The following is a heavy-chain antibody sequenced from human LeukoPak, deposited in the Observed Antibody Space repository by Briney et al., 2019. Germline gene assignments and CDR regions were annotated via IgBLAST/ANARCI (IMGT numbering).Heavy chain of an antibody. CDR2: INPDSGGT. D-gene: IGHD6-19*01. J-gene: IGHJ4*02. CDR3: ARSSGSGWYEY. V-gene: IGHV1-2*06. Sequence: ASVKVSCKASGYTFTDYYMHWVRQAPGQGLEWVGRINPDSGGTNYAQKFQGRVTMTRDTSISTAYMELSRLRSDDTAMYYCARSSGSGWYEYWGQGTLVTVSS. CDR1: GYTFTDYY.